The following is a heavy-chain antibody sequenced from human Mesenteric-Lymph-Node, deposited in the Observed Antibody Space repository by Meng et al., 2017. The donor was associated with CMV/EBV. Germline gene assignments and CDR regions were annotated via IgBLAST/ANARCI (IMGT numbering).Heavy chain of an antibody. CDR2: IYYSGST. D-gene: IGHD3-3*01. Sequence: SETLSLTCTVSGGSISSYYWSWIRQPPGKGLEWIGYIYYSGSTNYNPSLKSRVTISVDTSKNQFSLKLSSVTAADTAVYHCARSTELRFLEWLSGYWGQGTLVTVSS. V-gene: IGHV4-59*01. CDR3: ARSTELRFLEWLSGY. CDR1: GGSISSYY. J-gene: IGHJ4*02.